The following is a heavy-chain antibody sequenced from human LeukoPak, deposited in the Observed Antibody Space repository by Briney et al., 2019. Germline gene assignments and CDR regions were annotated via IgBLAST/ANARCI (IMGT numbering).Heavy chain of an antibody. Sequence: SETLSLTCAVSGGPFRGFFWSWIRQAPGKGLEWIAEVSHGGTSNYNPSLKSRVTISVDTSKSQFSLKLTSVTAADAAVYYCARGIFYGGRKQYIWFDLWAQGTLVTVSS. CDR3: ARGIFYGGRKQYIWFDL. J-gene: IGHJ5*02. CDR2: VSHGGTS. V-gene: IGHV4-34*01. CDR1: GGPFRGFF. D-gene: IGHD2/OR15-2a*01.